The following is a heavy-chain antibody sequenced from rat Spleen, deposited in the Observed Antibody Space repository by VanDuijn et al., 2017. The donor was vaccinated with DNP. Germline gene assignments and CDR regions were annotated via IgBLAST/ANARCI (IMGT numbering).Heavy chain of an antibody. D-gene: IGHD2-3*01. J-gene: IGHJ3*01. CDR1: GFTFTDYF. CDR3: SSGGPDMIQGNWFAY. CDR2: ISHVAGNT. Sequence: EVQLVESGGDLVQPGRSLRLSCAASGFTFTDYFMAWVRQAPTKGLEWVASISHVAGNTYYGDSVKGRFTISRDNAKSTLYLQMNNLRSEDTAMYYCSSGGPDMIQGNWFAYWGQGTLVTVSS. V-gene: IGHV5-22*01.